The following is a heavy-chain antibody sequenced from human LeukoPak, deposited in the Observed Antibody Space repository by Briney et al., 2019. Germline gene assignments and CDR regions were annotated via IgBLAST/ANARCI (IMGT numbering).Heavy chain of an antibody. Sequence: GASVKVSCKASGYTFTGYYMHWVRQPPGQGLEWMGWINPNSGGTNYAQKFQGRVTMTRDTSISTAYMELSRLRSDDTAVYYSARDNQLFLDYYYYYYMNVLGTGTPVTVSS. CDR3: ARDNQLFLDYYYYYYMNV. V-gene: IGHV1-2*02. CDR2: INPNSGGT. CDR1: GYTFTGYY. J-gene: IGHJ6*03. D-gene: IGHD2-2*01.